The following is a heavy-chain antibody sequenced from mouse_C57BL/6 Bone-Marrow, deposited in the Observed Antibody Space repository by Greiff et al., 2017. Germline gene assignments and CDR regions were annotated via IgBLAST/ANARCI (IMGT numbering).Heavy chain of an antibody. Sequence: EVKVEESGAELVRPGASVKLSCTASGFNIKDDYMHWVKQRPEQGLEWIGWIDPENGDTEYASKFQGKATITADTSSNTAYLQLSSLTSEDTAVYYCTWLPSFAYWGQGTLVTVSA. D-gene: IGHD2-2*01. J-gene: IGHJ3*01. CDR2: IDPENGDT. V-gene: IGHV14-4*01. CDR1: GFNIKDDY. CDR3: TWLPSFAY.